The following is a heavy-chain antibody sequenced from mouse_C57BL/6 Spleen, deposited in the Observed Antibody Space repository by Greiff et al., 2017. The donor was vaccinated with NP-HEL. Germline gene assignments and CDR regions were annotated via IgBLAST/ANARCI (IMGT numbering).Heavy chain of an antibody. CDR2: ISNGGGST. J-gene: IGHJ1*03. D-gene: IGHD1-1*01. CDR1: GFTFSDYY. V-gene: IGHV5-12*01. CDR3: ARHISSHWYFDV. Sequence: EVKLMESGGGLVQPGGSLKLSCAASGFTFSDYYMYWVRQTPEKRLEWVAYISNGGGSTYYPDTVKGRFTISRDNAKNTLYLQMSRLKSEDTAMYYCARHISSHWYFDVWGTGTTVTVSS.